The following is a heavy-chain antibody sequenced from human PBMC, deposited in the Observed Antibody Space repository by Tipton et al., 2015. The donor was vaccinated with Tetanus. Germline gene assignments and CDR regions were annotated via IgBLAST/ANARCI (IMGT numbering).Heavy chain of an antibody. V-gene: IGHV1-18*01. CDR1: GYTFTHYG. CDR2: ISPFNENV. Sequence: QLVQSGAEVKKPGASVKVSCKASGYTFTHYGVNWVRQAPGQGLEWMGWISPFNENVNYAEKFQGRLTMTTDRSTATVYMDLRSLRSDDAAVYYCARAGLMEWLRFDPWGQGTLVTVSS. D-gene: IGHD3-3*01. CDR3: ARAGLMEWLRFDP. J-gene: IGHJ5*02.